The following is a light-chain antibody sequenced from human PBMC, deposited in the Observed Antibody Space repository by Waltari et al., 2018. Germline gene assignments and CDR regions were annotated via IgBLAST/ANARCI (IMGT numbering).Light chain of an antibody. CDR3: GTWDHSLHGVV. J-gene: IGLJ2*01. CDR2: DNS. Sequence: QSVLTQPPSVSAAPGQKVTISCSGNSPTLGTDHVSWFQQLPGTGPKVVIYDNSERPPGIPDRFSGSKSGTSATLGITGLQTGDEACYYCGTWDHSLHGVVFGGGTELTVL. CDR1: SPTLGTDH. V-gene: IGLV1-51*01.